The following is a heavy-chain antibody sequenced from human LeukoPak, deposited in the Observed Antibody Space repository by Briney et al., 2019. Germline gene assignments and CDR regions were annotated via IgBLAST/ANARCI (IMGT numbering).Heavy chain of an antibody. Sequence: SETLSLTCTVSGGSISSSTYYWGWIRQPPGKGLEWIASMYYIGSTYYNPSLQSRVTISQDTSKNQFSLKLDSVTAADTAVYYCARDRPRESPFDLWGRGTLVTVSS. D-gene: IGHD3-10*01. CDR2: MYYIGST. V-gene: IGHV4-39*07. CDR1: GGSISSSTYY. CDR3: ARDRPRESPFDL. J-gene: IGHJ2*01.